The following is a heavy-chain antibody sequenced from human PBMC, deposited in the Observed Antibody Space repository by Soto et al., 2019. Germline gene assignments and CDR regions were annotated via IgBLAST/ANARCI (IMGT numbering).Heavy chain of an antibody. D-gene: IGHD3-3*01. V-gene: IGHV3-33*01. J-gene: IGHJ3*02. Sequence: GGSLRLSCAASGFTFSSYGMHWVRQAPGKGLEWVAVIWYDGSNKYYADSVKGRFTISRDNSKNTLYLQMNSLRAEDTAVYYCARDYDFWSGXSDAFDIWGQGTMVTVS. CDR3: ARDYDFWSGXSDAFDI. CDR1: GFTFSSYG. CDR2: IWYDGSNK.